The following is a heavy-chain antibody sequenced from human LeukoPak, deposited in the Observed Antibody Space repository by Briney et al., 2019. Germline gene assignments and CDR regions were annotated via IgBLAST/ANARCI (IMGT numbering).Heavy chain of an antibody. Sequence: GGSLRLSCAASGFTFSSFSMNWVRQAPGKGLEWVSSIYSTTTYICYADSVKGRFTISRDNAENSLYLQMNSLRAEDTAVYYCARDQFIHAFDIGGQGTMVTVSS. V-gene: IGHV3-21*01. J-gene: IGHJ3*02. CDR1: GFTFSSFS. D-gene: IGHD5-24*01. CDR3: ARDQFIHAFDI. CDR2: IYSTTTYI.